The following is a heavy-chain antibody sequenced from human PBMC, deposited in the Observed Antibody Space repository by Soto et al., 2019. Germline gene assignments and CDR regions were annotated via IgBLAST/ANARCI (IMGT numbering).Heavy chain of an antibody. D-gene: IGHD1-1*01. Sequence: EVQLLESGGGLVQPGGSLRLSCVGSGFTFSSYDMTWVRQAPGKGLEWVSSFSFYGRRDNTYYADSVKGRFTISRDNSRNTVYLQMDILRVEDTAVYYCAKSLYNDNGGPNDHRGQGTLVTVSS. CDR2: FSFYGRRDNT. CDR3: AKSLYNDNGGPNDH. V-gene: IGHV3-23*01. CDR1: GFTFSSYD. J-gene: IGHJ4*02.